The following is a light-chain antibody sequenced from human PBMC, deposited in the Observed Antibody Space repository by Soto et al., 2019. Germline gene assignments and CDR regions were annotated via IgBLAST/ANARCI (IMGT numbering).Light chain of an antibody. V-gene: IGLV1-40*01. J-gene: IGLJ1*01. CDR2: ENN. CDR3: QSYDSSLSGYV. CDR1: SSNIGAGYE. Sequence: QSVLTQPPSVSEAPGQRVTISCTGSSSNIGAGYEAHWYQQVPGTAPKLLIYENNNRPSGVPDRFSGSKSGTSASLAITGLQAEDEASYYRQSYDSSLSGYVFGTGTKVTVL.